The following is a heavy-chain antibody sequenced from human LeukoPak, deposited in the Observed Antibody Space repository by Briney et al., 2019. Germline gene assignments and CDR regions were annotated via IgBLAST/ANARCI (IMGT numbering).Heavy chain of an antibody. CDR3: ARWPTIIGTMTGYEAFDI. J-gene: IGHJ3*02. Sequence: GESLKISCKGSGYSFTCYWIGWVRQMPGKGLEWMGIIYPGDSDTRYSPSFQGQVTISADKSISTAYLQWSSLKASDTAMYYCARWPTIIGTMTGYEAFDIWGQGTMVTVSS. CDR1: GYSFTCYW. V-gene: IGHV5-51*01. D-gene: IGHD1-20*01. CDR2: IYPGDSDT.